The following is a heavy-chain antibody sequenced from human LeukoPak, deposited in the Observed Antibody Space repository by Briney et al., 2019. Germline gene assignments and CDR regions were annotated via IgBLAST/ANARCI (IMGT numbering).Heavy chain of an antibody. D-gene: IGHD5-18*01. CDR1: GYTFTSYG. J-gene: IGHJ4*02. Sequence: ASVKVSCKASGYTFTSYGISWVRQAPGQGLEWMGRINPNSGGTNYAQKFQGRVTMTRDTSISTAYMELSRLRSDDTAVYYCARGANLRGYSYGYHDYWGQGTLVAVFS. V-gene: IGHV1-2*06. CDR2: INPNSGGT. CDR3: ARGANLRGYSYGYHDY.